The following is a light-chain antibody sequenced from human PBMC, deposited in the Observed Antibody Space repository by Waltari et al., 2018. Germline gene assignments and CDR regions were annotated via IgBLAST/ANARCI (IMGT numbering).Light chain of an antibody. CDR3: MQATQWPLT. V-gene: IGKV2-30*02. CDR1: QSLVHSDGTTY. Sequence: IVMTQSPLSLPVSLGQPATISCRSSQSLVHSDGTTYLNWIHQRPGQSPRRLIYKVFNRESGVPHRCSGSGSGTDFTLKISRVEGEDVGTFYCMQATQWPLTFGQGTKVEIK. CDR2: KVF. J-gene: IGKJ1*01.